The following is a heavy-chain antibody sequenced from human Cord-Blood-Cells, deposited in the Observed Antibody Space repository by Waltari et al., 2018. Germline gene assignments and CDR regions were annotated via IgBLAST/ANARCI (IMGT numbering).Heavy chain of an antibody. V-gene: IGHV4-38-2*02. D-gene: IGHD5-18*01. J-gene: IGHJ4*02. CDR1: GYSISSGYY. Sequence: QVQLQESGPGLVKPSETLSLTCTVSGYSISSGYYWGWIRQPPGKGLEWIGSIYHSGRTDYNPSLKGRDTISVDTAKNQFSLKLSSVTATDTAVYYWARGGGYSYGYYFDYWGQGTLVTVSS. CDR3: ARGGGYSYGYYFDY. CDR2: IYHSGRT.